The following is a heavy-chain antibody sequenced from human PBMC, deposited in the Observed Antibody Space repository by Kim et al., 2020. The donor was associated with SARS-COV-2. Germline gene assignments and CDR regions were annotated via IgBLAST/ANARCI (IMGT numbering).Heavy chain of an antibody. V-gene: IGHV4-34*01. J-gene: IGHJ5*02. D-gene: IGHD3-10*01. CDR1: GGSLSGYY. CDR2: INHRGST. CDR3: ARGEALHRGRVSDWLDP. Sequence: SETLSLTCAVYGGSLSGYYWCSIRQPPGMGLEGIGEINHRGSTNHNPSLKRRVTISLDTSKHQLSLKLTSVTAADTAVYYCARGEALHRGRVSDWLDPWGQGALVTVSS.